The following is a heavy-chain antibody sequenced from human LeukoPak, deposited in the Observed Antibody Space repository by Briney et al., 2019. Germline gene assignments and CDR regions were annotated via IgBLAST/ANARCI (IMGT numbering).Heavy chain of an antibody. CDR2: ISGSGGST. CDR3: AKYLKRITIFGVAVDY. V-gene: IGHV3-23*01. Sequence: PGGSLRLSCAASGFTFSSYAMSWVRQAPGKGLEWVATISGSGGSTYYADSVKGRFTISRDNSENTLYLQMNSLRAEDTAVYYCAKYLKRITIFGVAVDYWGQGILVTVSS. D-gene: IGHD3-3*01. J-gene: IGHJ4*02. CDR1: GFTFSSYA.